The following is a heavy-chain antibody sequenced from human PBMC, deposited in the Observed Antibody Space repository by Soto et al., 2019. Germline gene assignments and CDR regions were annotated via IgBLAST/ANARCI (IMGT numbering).Heavy chain of an antibody. CDR1: GFTFSSYG. CDR3: AKDGGGRYDFWSGYFDY. J-gene: IGHJ4*02. D-gene: IGHD3-3*01. V-gene: IGHV3-30*18. CDR2: ISCDGSNK. Sequence: PGGSLRLSCAASGFTFSSYGMHWVRQAPGKGLEWVAVISCDGSNKYYADSVKGRFTISRDNSKNTLYLQMNSLRAEDTAVYYCAKDGGGRYDFWSGYFDYWGQGTLVTVSS.